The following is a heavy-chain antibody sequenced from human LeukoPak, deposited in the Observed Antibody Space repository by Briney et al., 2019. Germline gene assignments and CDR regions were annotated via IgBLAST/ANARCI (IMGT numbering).Heavy chain of an antibody. D-gene: IGHD2-2*01. CDR2: ISYDGSNK. CDR1: GFTFSNYG. Sequence: PGGSLRLSCAASGFTFSNYGMHWVRQAPGKGLEWVAVISYDGSNKYYADSVKGRFTISRDNSKNTLYLQMNSLRAEDTAVYYCARARGGYCSSTSCYGDLGYWGQGTLVTVSS. J-gene: IGHJ4*02. V-gene: IGHV3-30*19. CDR3: ARARGGYCSSTSCYGDLGY.